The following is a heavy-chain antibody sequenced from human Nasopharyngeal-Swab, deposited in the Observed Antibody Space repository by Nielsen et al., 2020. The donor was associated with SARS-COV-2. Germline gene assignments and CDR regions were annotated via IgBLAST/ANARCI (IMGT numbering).Heavy chain of an antibody. Sequence: GGSLRLSCAASGLIFSSYWMHWVRQAPGKGPVWVSRIKSDGSSTSYADSVKGRFTISRDNAKNTLFLQMNSLRAEDTAVYYCARESIAAAGPGMDVWGQGITVTVSS. D-gene: IGHD6-13*01. J-gene: IGHJ6*02. CDR3: ARESIAAAGPGMDV. CDR2: IKSDGSST. CDR1: GLIFSSYW. V-gene: IGHV3-74*01.